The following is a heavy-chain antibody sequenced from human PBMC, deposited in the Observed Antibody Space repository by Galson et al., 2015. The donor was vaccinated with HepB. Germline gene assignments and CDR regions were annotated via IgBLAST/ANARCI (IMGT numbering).Heavy chain of an antibody. CDR1: GGSISSYY. Sequence: QVQLQESGPGLVKPSETLSLTCTVSGGSISSYYWSWIRQPPGKGLEWIGYIYYSGSTNYNPSLKSRVTISVDTSKNQVSLKLSSVTAADTAVYYCARALNWFDPWGQGTLVTVSS. V-gene: IGHV4-59*01. J-gene: IGHJ5*02. CDR3: ARALNWFDP. CDR2: IYYSGST.